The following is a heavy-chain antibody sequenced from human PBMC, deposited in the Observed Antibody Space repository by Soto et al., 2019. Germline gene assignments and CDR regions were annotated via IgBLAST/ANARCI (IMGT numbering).Heavy chain of an antibody. CDR3: ARGPPYYYYGMDV. V-gene: IGHV4-30-4*01. Sequence: NPSETLSLTCTVSGGSISSGYYYWSWIRQPPGKGLEWIGYIYYIGSTYYNPSLKSRVTISVDTSKNQFSLKLSSVTAADTAVYYCARGPPYYYYGMDVWGQGTTVTVCS. CDR2: IYYIGST. CDR1: GGSISSGYYY. J-gene: IGHJ6*01.